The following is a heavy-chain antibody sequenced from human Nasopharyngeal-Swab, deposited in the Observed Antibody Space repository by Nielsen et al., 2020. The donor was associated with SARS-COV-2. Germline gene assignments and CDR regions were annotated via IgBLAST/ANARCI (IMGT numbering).Heavy chain of an antibody. D-gene: IGHD6-13*01. CDR1: GGSISSSSYY. J-gene: IGHJ4*02. CDR3: ARHRYSSSWSWYFDY. V-gene: IGHV4-39*01. CDR2: IYYSGST. Sequence: SETLSLTCTVSGGSISSSSYYWVWIRQPPGKGLEWIGSIYYSGSTYYNPSLKSRVTTSVDTSKNQFSLKLSSVTAADTAVYYCARHRYSSSWSWYFDYWGQGTLVTVSS.